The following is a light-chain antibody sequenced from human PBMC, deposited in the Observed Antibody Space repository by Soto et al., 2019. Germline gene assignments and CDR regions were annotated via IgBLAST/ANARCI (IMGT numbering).Light chain of an antibody. CDR3: QQCRNWPRT. Sequence: EIVMTQSPATLSLSPGEGATLSCKASQNVYNNLAWYQQRPGQPPRLLIYDEYNKATGISDRFSGSGYGTEFTLTISSLQSEDFAVYFCQQCRNWPRTFGGGTKVDIK. CDR2: DEY. V-gene: IGKV3-15*01. J-gene: IGKJ4*02. CDR1: QNVYNN.